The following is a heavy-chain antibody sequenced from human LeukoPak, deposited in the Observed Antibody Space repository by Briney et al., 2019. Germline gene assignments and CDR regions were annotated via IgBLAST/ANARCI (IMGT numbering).Heavy chain of an antibody. V-gene: IGHV3-21*01. D-gene: IGHD2-2*01. CDR2: ISISSSYI. Sequence: GGPLRLSVPPPEFPSSTYTMTGFPQVPGKGLGGSPPISISSSYIYYADSVKGRFTISRDNAKNSLYLQMNSLRAEDTAVYYCARESVGDIVVVPAAQGWFDPWGQGTLVTVSS. J-gene: IGHJ5*02. CDR3: ARESVGDIVVVPAAQGWFDP. CDR1: EFPSSTYT.